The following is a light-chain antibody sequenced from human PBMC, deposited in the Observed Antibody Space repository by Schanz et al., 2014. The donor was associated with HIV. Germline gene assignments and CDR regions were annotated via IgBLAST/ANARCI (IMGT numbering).Light chain of an antibody. Sequence: SALTQPASVSGSPGQSITISCTGTSSDGGGYNYLSWYQQHPGKAPKGMIYDVSNRPSGVSNRFSGSKSGNTASLTISGLQAEDEADYYCSSYTSSSTPLVFGGGTKLTVL. CDR3: SSYTSSSTPLV. J-gene: IGLJ3*02. CDR1: SSDGGGYNY. V-gene: IGLV2-14*01. CDR2: DVS.